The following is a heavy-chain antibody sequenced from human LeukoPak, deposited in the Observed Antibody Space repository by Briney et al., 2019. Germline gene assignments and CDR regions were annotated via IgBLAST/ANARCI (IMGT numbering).Heavy chain of an antibody. CDR3: ARVRQWLLDY. CDR2: INHRGST. D-gene: IGHD6-19*01. CDR1: GASFSGHY. V-gene: IGHV4-34*01. J-gene: IGHJ4*02. Sequence: SETLSLTCAVYGASFSGHYGSWIRQPPGKGLEWIGEINHRGSTSYNPSLKSRVTISVDTSKNQFSLKLSSVTAADTAVYYCARVRQWLLDYWGQGTLVTVSS.